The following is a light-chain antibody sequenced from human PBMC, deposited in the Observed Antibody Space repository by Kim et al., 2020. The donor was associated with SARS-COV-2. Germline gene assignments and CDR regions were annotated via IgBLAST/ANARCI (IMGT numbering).Light chain of an antibody. CDR2: WAS. Sequence: DIVMTQSPDSLAVSLGERATINCKSSQSVLYSSNSKNYLAWFQQKPGQPPNLLIYWASTRESGVPERFSGSGSGTDFTLTISSLQAEDVAVYYCQQYYTPPYTFGQGTKLEIK. J-gene: IGKJ2*01. V-gene: IGKV4-1*01. CDR1: QSVLYSSNSKNY. CDR3: QQYYTPPYT.